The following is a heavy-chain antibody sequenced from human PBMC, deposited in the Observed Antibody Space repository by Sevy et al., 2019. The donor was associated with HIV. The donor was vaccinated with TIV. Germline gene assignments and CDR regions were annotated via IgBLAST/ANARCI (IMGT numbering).Heavy chain of an antibody. J-gene: IGHJ6*02. Sequence: GGSLRLSCAASGFTFSDYYMGWIRQAPGKGLQWISYIDGNGDTIYYADSLKGRFTISRDNDKNSLYLQMNSLRAEDTAVYYCARDHVKDRDLGDYYYFAMDVWGQGTTVTVSS. V-gene: IGHV3-11*01. CDR2: IDGNGDTI. CDR3: ARDHVKDRDLGDYYYFAMDV. D-gene: IGHD2-21*02. CDR1: GFTFSDYY.